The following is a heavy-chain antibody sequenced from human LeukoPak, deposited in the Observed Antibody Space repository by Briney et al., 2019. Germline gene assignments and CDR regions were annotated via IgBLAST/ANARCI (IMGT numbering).Heavy chain of an antibody. J-gene: IGHJ6*02. D-gene: IGHD5-12*01. CDR1: GFSLSSSGMC. Sequence: SGPALVKPTQTLTLTCTFSGFSLSSSGMCVSWIRQPPEKALEWLALIDWDDDKHYTTSLKTRLTISKYTSKNQVVLTMTSMDPVDTATYYCARNRGYSGYGMDVWGQGTTVTVSS. V-gene: IGHV2-70*01. CDR3: ARNRGYSGYGMDV. CDR2: IDWDDDK.